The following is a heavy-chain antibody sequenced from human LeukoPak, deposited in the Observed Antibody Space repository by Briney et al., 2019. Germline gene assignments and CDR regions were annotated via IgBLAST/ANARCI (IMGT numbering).Heavy chain of an antibody. CDR1: GFTFSDYY. V-gene: IGHV3-11*01. CDR3: ARPYSSSSYYFDY. D-gene: IGHD6-6*01. CDR2: ISSSGSTI. J-gene: IGHJ4*02. Sequence: GGSLRLSCAASGFTFSDYYMSWIRQAPGKGLEWVSYISSSGSTIYYADSVKGRFTISRDNAKNSLYLQMSSLRAEDTAVYYCARPYSSSSYYFDYWGQGTLVIVSA.